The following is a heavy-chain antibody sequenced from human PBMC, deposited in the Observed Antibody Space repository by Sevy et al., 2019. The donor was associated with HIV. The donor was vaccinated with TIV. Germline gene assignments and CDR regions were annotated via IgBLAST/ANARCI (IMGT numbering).Heavy chain of an antibody. CDR1: GGSISSSSYY. D-gene: IGHD6-13*01. CDR2: IYYSGST. V-gene: IGHV4-39*01. Sequence: SETLSLTCTVSGGSISSSSYYWAWIRQPPGKGLEWIGSIYYSGSTYYNPSLKSRVTISVDTSKNQFSLKLSSVTAADTAVYYCARAQAAAGGGDFDYWGQGTLVTVSS. J-gene: IGHJ4*02. CDR3: ARAQAAAGGGDFDY.